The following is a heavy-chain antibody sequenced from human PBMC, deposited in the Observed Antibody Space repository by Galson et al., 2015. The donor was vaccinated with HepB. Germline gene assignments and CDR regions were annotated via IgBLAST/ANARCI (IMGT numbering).Heavy chain of an antibody. V-gene: IGHV3-48*01. J-gene: IGHJ5*02. D-gene: IGHD6-13*01. CDR2: ISSSSSTI. Sequence: SLRLSCAASGFTFSSYSMNWVRQAPGKGLEWVSYISSSSSTIYYADSVKGRFTISRDNAKNSLYLQMNSLRAEDTAVYYCARDFGEAAAGTKGWFDPWGQGTLVTVSS. CDR3: ARDFGEAAAGTKGWFDP. CDR1: GFTFSSYS.